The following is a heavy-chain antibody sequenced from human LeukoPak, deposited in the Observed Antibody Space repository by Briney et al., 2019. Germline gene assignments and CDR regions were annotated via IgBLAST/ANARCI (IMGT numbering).Heavy chain of an antibody. CDR3: AKDSSSRWYGAFDI. D-gene: IGHD6-13*01. CDR2: ISWNSGRI. J-gene: IGHJ3*02. CDR1: GFTFDDYA. V-gene: IGHV3-9*01. Sequence: PGGSLRLSCAASGFTFDDYAMNWVRQAPGKGLEWVSGISWNSGRIGYADSVKGRFTISRDNAKNSLYLQLNSLGDENTALYSCAKDSSSRWYGAFDIWGQGTMVTVSS.